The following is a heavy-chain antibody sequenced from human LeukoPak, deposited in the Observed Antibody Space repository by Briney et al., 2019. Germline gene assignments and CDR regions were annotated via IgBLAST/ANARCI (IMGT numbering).Heavy chain of an antibody. J-gene: IGHJ4*02. Sequence: PGGSLRLSCAASGFTFSDYYMSWIRRAPGKGLEWVPYISSTDSTIYYADSVKGRFTISRDNAKNSLYLQMNSLRAEDTAVYYCASQIEPYYFDYWGQGTLVTVSS. D-gene: IGHD1-14*01. CDR2: ISSTDSTI. V-gene: IGHV3-11*01. CDR1: GFTFSDYY. CDR3: ASQIEPYYFDY.